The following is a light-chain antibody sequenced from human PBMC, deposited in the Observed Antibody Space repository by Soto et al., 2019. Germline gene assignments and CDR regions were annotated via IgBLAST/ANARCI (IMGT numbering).Light chain of an antibody. CDR2: DAS. CDR3: QQRSNWPLWT. V-gene: IGKV3-11*01. CDR1: QSVSSY. Sequence: EIVLTQSPATLSLSPGERATLSCSASQSVSSYLAWYQQKPGQAPRLLIYDASNRATGIPARFSGRGSGTDFTLTITSLEPEYFAVYYCQQRSNWPLWTFGQGTKVEIK. J-gene: IGKJ1*01.